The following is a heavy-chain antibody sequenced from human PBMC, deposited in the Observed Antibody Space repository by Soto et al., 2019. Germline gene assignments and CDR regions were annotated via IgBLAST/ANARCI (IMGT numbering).Heavy chain of an antibody. Sequence: GGSLRLSCAASGFTFSSYSMNWVRQAPGKGLEWVSYISSSSSTIYYADSVKGRFTISRDNAKNSLYLQMNSLRDEDTAVYYCARAGGGIAGTMYFDYWGQGTLVTVSS. CDR2: ISSSSSTI. CDR1: GFTFSSYS. CDR3: ARAGGGIAGTMYFDY. V-gene: IGHV3-48*02. J-gene: IGHJ4*02. D-gene: IGHD3-16*01.